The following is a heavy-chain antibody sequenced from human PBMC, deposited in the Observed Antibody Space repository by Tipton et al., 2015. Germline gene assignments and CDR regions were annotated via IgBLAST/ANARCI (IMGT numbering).Heavy chain of an antibody. Sequence: TLSLTCSVSGDSINRYYWSWIRQPPGKGLECIGYIYYTGSTHYNPSLKSRVTISVDTSKSQFFLELSSVTAADTAVYYCARFRYYGSESERGYFHGLDVWGQGTTVTVSS. V-gene: IGHV4-59*07. CDR1: GDSINRYY. J-gene: IGHJ6*02. D-gene: IGHD3-10*01. CDR3: ARFRYYGSESERGYFHGLDV. CDR2: IYYTGST.